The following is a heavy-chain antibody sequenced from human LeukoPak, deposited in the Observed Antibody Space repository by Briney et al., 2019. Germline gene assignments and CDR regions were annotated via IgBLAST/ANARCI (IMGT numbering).Heavy chain of an antibody. CDR1: GFTFSSYW. V-gene: IGHV3-7*03. J-gene: IGHJ4*02. D-gene: IGHD3-16*02. CDR3: AREKGTYDYVWGSYRYTNRNYFDY. Sequence: GGSLRLSCAASGFTFSSYWMSWVRQAPGKGLEWVANIKQDGSEKYYVDSVKGRFTISGDNAKNSLYLQMNSLRAEDTAVYYCAREKGTYDYVWGSYRYTNRNYFDYWGQGTLVTVSS. CDR2: IKQDGSEK.